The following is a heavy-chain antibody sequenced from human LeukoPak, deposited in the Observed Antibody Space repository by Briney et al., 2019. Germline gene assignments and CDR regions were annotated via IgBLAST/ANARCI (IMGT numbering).Heavy chain of an antibody. CDR2: FDPEDGET. CDR3: AGRIWGATTDAFDI. Sequence: ASVKVSCKVSGYTLTELSMHWVRQAPGKGLEWMGGFDPEDGETIYAQKFQGRVTMTEDTSTDTAYMELSSLRSEDTAVYYCAGRIWGATTDAFDIWGQGTMVTVSS. J-gene: IGHJ3*02. V-gene: IGHV1-24*01. D-gene: IGHD1-26*01. CDR1: GYTLTELS.